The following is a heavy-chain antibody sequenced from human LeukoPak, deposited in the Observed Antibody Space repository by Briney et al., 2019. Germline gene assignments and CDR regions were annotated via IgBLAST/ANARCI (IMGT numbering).Heavy chain of an antibody. D-gene: IGHD6-19*01. CDR1: GFTFSGSD. J-gene: IGHJ4*02. Sequence: GGSLRLSCAASGFTFSGSDMHWVRQAPGKGLEWVATISYDGGKKNYAAAVQGRFTVSRDNPVNTLNPQMNSLRVEDTALYYCAKDGQAVGGYYFDYWGQGTLVTVSS. CDR2: ISYDGGKK. V-gene: IGHV3-30*18. CDR3: AKDGQAVGGYYFDY.